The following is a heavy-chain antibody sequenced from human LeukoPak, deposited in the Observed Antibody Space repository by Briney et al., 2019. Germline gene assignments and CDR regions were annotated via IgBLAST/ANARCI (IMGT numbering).Heavy chain of an antibody. CDR1: GGSFSDYY. D-gene: IGHD6-13*01. CDR3: ARGRGIAAARGVRP. CDR2: IDRSEST. V-gene: IGHV4-34*01. Sequence: SENLSLTCAVYGGSFSDYYWTWIRQPPGKGLEWIGEIDRSESTNYNPSLKSRVTISVDTSKNQFSLKLSSVTAADTAVYYCARGRGIAAARGVRPWGQGTLVTVSS. J-gene: IGHJ5*02.